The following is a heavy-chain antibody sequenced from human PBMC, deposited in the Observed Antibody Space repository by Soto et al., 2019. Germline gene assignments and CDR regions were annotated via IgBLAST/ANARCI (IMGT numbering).Heavy chain of an antibody. V-gene: IGHV4-34*01. J-gene: IGHJ4*02. CDR1: GGSFSGYY. Sequence: SETLSLTCAVYGGSFSGYYWSWIRQPPGKGLEWIGEINHSGSTNYNPSLKSRVTISVDTSKNQFSLKLSSVTAAETAVYYCAIFSSPAGRGDPDERGGRYYLDYWGQGTLGTVSS. CDR2: INHSGST. D-gene: IGHD2-21*02. CDR3: AIFSSPAGRGDPDERGGRYYLDY.